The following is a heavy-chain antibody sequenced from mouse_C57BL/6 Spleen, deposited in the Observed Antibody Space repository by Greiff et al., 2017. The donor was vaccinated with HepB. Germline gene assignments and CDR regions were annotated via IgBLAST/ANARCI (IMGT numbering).Heavy chain of an antibody. CDR2: IYPGDGDT. V-gene: IGHV1-80*01. J-gene: IGHJ4*01. D-gene: IGHD1-1*01. Sequence: QVQLQQSGAELVKPGASVKISCKASGYAFSSYWMNWVKQRPGKGLEWIGQIYPGDGDTNYNGKFKGKATLTADKSSSTAYMQLSSLTSEDSAVYFWARGPYYGSSPYAMDYWGQGTSVTVSS. CDR1: GYAFSSYW. CDR3: ARGPYYGSSPYAMDY.